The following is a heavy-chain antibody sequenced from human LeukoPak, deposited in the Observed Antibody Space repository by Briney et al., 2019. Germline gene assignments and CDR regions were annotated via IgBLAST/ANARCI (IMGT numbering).Heavy chain of an antibody. Sequence: ASVKVSCKASGYTFTGYYMHWVRQAPGQGLEWMGWINPNSGGTNYAQKFQGRVTMTRDTSISTAYMELSRLRSDDTAVYYCARDTFGIAAAGICDYWGQGTLVTVSS. CDR2: INPNSGGT. D-gene: IGHD6-13*01. V-gene: IGHV1-2*02. J-gene: IGHJ4*02. CDR3: ARDTFGIAAAGICDY. CDR1: GYTFTGYY.